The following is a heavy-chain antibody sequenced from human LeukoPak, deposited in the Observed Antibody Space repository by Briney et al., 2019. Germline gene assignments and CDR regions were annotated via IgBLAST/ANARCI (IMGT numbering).Heavy chain of an antibody. Sequence: ETLSLTCAVYGGSFSGYYWSWIRQPPGKGLEWVANIKKDGSETYYVDSVKGRFTISRDNAKNSLYLQMNSLRAEDTAIYYCARGRYSSTTYYFDSWGQGTLVTVSS. J-gene: IGHJ4*02. CDR1: GGSFSGYY. CDR2: IKKDGSET. D-gene: IGHD6-13*01. V-gene: IGHV3-7*03. CDR3: ARGRYSSTTYYFDS.